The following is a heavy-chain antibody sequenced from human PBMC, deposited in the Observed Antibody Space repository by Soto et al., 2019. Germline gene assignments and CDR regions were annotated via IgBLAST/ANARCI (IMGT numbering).Heavy chain of an antibody. CDR1: GFSFRSDW. D-gene: IGHD1-26*01. CDR3: SGGVGDAI. CDR2: TNQDGSEK. Sequence: EDQLVESGGGLVQPGGSLRLTCAVSGFSFRSDWMNWVRQAPGKGLEWVAHTNQDGSEKYYLDSVKGRFTIFRDTAKNSPYLQMTSLRAEDTAVYYCSGGVGDAIWGQGTLVTVSS. V-gene: IGHV3-7*04. J-gene: IGHJ4*02.